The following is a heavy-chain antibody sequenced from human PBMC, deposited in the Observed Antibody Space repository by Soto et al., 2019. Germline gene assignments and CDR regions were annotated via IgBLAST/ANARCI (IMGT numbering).Heavy chain of an antibody. CDR2: IYYSGST. V-gene: IGHV4-31*03. CDR1: GGSISSGGYY. Sequence: PSETLSLTCTVSGGSISSGGYYWSWIRQHPGKGLEWIGYIYYSGSTYYNPSLKSRVTISVDTSKNQFSLKLSSVTAADTAVYYCARDRFWSGSRPYNWFDPWGQGTLVTVSS. D-gene: IGHD3-3*01. J-gene: IGHJ5*02. CDR3: ARDRFWSGSRPYNWFDP.